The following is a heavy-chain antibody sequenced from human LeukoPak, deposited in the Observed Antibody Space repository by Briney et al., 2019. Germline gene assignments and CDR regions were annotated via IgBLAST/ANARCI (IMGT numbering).Heavy chain of an antibody. D-gene: IGHD3-22*01. CDR3: ARKYYYDSSGSYFDY. V-gene: IGHV1-18*01. Sequence: ASVKVSCKASGCTFTSYGISWVRQAPGQGLEWMGWTSAYNGNTNYAQKLQGRVAMTRDTSTSTVYMELSSLRSEDTAVYYCARKYYYDSSGSYFDYWGQGTLVTVSS. CDR1: GCTFTSYG. J-gene: IGHJ4*02. CDR2: TSAYNGNT.